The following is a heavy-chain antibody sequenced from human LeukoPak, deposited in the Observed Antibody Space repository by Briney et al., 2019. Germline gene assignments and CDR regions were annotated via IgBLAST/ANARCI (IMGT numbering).Heavy chain of an antibody. CDR3: ATFTYYDILTGRKLDAFDI. J-gene: IGHJ3*02. V-gene: IGHV4-59*08. CDR1: GGSISSYY. CDR2: IYYSGST. D-gene: IGHD3-9*01. Sequence: SETLSLTCTVSGGSISSYYWSWIRQPPGKGLEWIGYIYYSGSTNYNPSLKSRVTISVDTSKNQFSLKLSSVTAADTAVYYCATFTYYDILTGRKLDAFDIWGQGTMVTVSS.